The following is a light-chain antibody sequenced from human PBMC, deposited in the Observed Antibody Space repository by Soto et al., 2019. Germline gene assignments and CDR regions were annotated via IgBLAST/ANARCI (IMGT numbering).Light chain of an antibody. CDR2: EVS. V-gene: IGLV2-8*01. Sequence: SALTQPPSASGSPGQSVTISCTGTSSDVGGYNYVSWFQQHPGKAPKLMIYEVSKRPSGVPDRFSGSKSGNMASLTVSGLQAEDEAEYYCSSYAGSNNYVVFGGGTKLTVL. CDR3: SSYAGSNNYVV. CDR1: SSDVGGYNY. J-gene: IGLJ2*01.